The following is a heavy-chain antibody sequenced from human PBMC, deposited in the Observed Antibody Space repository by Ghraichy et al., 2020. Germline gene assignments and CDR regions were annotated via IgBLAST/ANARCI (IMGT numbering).Heavy chain of an antibody. CDR3: TRLGYYDSSGTDY. D-gene: IGHD3-22*01. Sequence: LSLTCAASGFTFSGSVMHWVRQASGKGLEWVGRIRTKANSYATVYAPSGKGRFTISRDDSKNTAYLQMNSLKTEDTAVYYCTRLGYYDSSGTDYWGQGTVVTVSS. CDR2: IRTKANSYAT. V-gene: IGHV3-73*01. J-gene: IGHJ4*02. CDR1: GFTFSGSV.